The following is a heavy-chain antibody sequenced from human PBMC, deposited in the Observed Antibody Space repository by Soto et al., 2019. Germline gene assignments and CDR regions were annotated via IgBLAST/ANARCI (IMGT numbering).Heavy chain of an antibody. CDR3: ARLVSLLRPVDY. CDR2: IFPRDFDV. Sequence: XESLKISCQTSGYTFTNYWIGWVRQMPGGGLEWLGLIFPRDFDVRYSPSFEGQVTISADRSTATAFLQWCSLEASDSALYFCARLVSLLRPVDYWGQGSPVTVSS. D-gene: IGHD4-17*01. CDR1: GYTFTNYW. V-gene: IGHV5-51*01. J-gene: IGHJ4*02.